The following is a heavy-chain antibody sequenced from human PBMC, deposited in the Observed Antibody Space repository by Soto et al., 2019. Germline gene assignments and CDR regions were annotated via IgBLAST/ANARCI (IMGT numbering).Heavy chain of an antibody. J-gene: IGHJ3*02. V-gene: IGHV3-23*01. D-gene: IGHD2-15*01. Sequence: EVQLLESGGGLVQPGGSLRLSCAASGFTFSSYAMSWVRQAPGKGLEWVSTITGGGDATNYADSVKGHFTISRDNAKNTLDLQMNSLRAEDTAIYYCAKKGLGSLKTFCSGSGCHYAFDIWGQGTMVTVSS. CDR1: GFTFSSYA. CDR3: AKKGLGSLKTFCSGSGCHYAFDI. CDR2: ITGGGDAT.